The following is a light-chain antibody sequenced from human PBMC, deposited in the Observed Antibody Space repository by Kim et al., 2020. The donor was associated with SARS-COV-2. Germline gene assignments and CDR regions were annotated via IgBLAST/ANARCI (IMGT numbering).Light chain of an antibody. J-gene: IGLJ3*02. CDR1: DSNIGTGYN. V-gene: IGLV1-40*01. CDR2: NSD. Sequence: QSVLTQPPSVSGAPGQRVTISCTGSDSNIGTGYNVHWYQQLPGTAPKVVIYNSDNRPSGVPDRFSGAKSGTSASLAITGLQAEDEADYYCQSYDSSLSAWVFGGGTKVTVL. CDR3: QSYDSSLSAWV.